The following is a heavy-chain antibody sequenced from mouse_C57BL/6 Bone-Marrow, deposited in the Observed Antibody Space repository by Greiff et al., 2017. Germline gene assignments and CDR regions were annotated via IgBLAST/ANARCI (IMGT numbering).Heavy chain of an antibody. Sequence: VQLQQPGAELVRPGTSVKLSCKASGYTFTSYWMHWVKQRPGQGLEWIGVIDPSDSYTNYNQKFKGKATLTVDTSSSTAYMQLSSLTSEDSAVYYCAIKLGFDYWGQGTTLTVSS. J-gene: IGHJ2*01. CDR2: IDPSDSYT. D-gene: IGHD4-1*01. CDR1: GYTFTSYW. V-gene: IGHV1-59*01. CDR3: AIKLGFDY.